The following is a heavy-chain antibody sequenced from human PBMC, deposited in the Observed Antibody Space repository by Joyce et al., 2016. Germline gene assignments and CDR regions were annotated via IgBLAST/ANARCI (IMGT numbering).Heavy chain of an antibody. D-gene: IGHD1-26*01. J-gene: IGHJ5*02. CDR1: GATFSSYF. Sequence: AQLVQSGAEVKRPGSSVKVSCKASGATFSSYFINWVRKAPGQGLEWMGGILPSFGTTNYAQKFQGRVTITADESTNTVYLDLGGLRSEDTAMYYCARAFVAANGSSNWFDPWGQGTLVTVSS. CDR2: ILPSFGTT. CDR3: ARAFVAANGSSNWFDP. V-gene: IGHV1-69*01.